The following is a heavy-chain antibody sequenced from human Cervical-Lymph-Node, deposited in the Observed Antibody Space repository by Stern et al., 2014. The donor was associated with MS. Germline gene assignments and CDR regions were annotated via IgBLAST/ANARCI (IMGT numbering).Heavy chain of an antibody. CDR3: ARDAHGDSFDY. J-gene: IGHJ4*02. Sequence: VQLEESGAEVKKPGASVKVSCEASGYTFNRYYIHWVRQAPGQGLEWMGMINPSGGSKNYAQKLQGRVTMTRDTSTSTVYMELNSLKSDDTATYYCARDAHGDSFDYWGQGTLVTVSS. V-gene: IGHV1-46*02. CDR2: INPSGGSK. CDR1: GYTFNRYY. D-gene: IGHD4-17*01.